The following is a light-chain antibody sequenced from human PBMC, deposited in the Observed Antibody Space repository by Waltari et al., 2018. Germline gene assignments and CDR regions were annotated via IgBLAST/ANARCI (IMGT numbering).Light chain of an antibody. Sequence: QSALTQPPSASGSPGQSVTISCTGTSSDVGGYYHFSCYQQHPGKAPKLMIYDFNKRPSGVPDRFSGSKSGNTASLTVSGLQAEDEADYFCNSYAGSKHYVFGTGTKVTVL. CDR1: SSDVGGYYH. J-gene: IGLJ1*01. V-gene: IGLV2-8*01. CDR3: NSYAGSKHYV. CDR2: DFN.